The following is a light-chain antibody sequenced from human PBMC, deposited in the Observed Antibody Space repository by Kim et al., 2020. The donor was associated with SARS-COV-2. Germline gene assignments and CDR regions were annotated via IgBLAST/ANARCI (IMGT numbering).Light chain of an antibody. CDR1: QSVLSSSNNKNY. CDR3: QQYYSPPLT. Sequence: ATINGKSSQSVLSSSNNKNYLAWYQQKAGQPPNLLIFWASTRESGVPDRFSGSGSGTDFTLSISSLQAEDVAVYYCQQYYSPPLTFGGGTKVDIQ. V-gene: IGKV4-1*01. CDR2: WAS. J-gene: IGKJ4*01.